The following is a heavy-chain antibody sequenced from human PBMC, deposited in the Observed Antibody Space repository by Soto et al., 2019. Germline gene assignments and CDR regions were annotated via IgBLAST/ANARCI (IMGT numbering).Heavy chain of an antibody. CDR2: ISAHNGNT. CDR3: ARGRYGDY. V-gene: IGHV1-18*01. D-gene: IGHD1-1*01. Sequence: QVHLVQSGAEVKKPGASVKVSCKGSGYAFTTYGITWVRQAPGQGLEWMGWISAHNGNTNYAQKLQGRVTVTRDTSTSTAFMEXXSLRXVXXAXYYCARGRYGDYWGQGALVTVSS. CDR1: GYAFTTYG. J-gene: IGHJ4*02.